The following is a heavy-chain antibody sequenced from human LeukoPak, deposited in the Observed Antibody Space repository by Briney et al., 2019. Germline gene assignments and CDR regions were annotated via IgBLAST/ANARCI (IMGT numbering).Heavy chain of an antibody. V-gene: IGHV3-30*04. Sequence: GGSLRLSCAASGFTFSSYAMHWVRQAPGKGLEWVAVISYDGSNKYYADSVKGRFTISRDNSKNTLYLQMNSLRAEDTAVYYCAGGKGGIWAQGTMVTVSS. J-gene: IGHJ3*02. CDR1: GFTFSSYA. CDR2: ISYDGSNK. CDR3: AGGKGGI. D-gene: IGHD2-15*01.